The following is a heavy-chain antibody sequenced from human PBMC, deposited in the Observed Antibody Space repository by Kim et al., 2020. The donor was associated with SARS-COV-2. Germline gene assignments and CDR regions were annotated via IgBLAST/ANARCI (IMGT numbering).Heavy chain of an antibody. D-gene: IGHD6-19*01. J-gene: IGHJ4*02. Sequence: YAHSVKGRFTHTRNNAKNSRYLQMNSLRAEDTAVYYCARAYSSGWAYFDYWGQGTLVTVSS. V-gene: IGHV3-21*01. CDR3: ARAYSSGWAYFDY.